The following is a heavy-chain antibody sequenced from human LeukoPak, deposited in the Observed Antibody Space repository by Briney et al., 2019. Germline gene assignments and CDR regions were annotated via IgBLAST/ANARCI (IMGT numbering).Heavy chain of an antibody. CDR3: ARGANYYDSSGYYSSDY. V-gene: IGHV1-18*04. CDR1: GYTFTGYY. CDR2: ISAYNGNT. J-gene: IGHJ4*02. D-gene: IGHD3-22*01. Sequence: GASVKVSCKASGYTFTGYYMHWVRQAPGQGLEWMGWISAYNGNTNYAQKLQGRVTMTTDTSTSTAYMELRSLRSDDTAVYYCARGANYYDSSGYYSSDYWGQGTLVTVSS.